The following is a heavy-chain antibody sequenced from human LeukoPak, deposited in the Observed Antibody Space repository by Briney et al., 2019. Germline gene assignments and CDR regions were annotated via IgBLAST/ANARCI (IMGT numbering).Heavy chain of an antibody. CDR1: GFTFSNAW. CDR2: IKSKTDGGTT. J-gene: IGHJ4*02. D-gene: IGHD4-17*01. CDR3: PTNKYGKILDY. Sequence: GGSLRLSCAASGFTFSNAWMSWVRQAPGKGLEWVGRIKSKTDGGTTDYAAPVKGRFTISRDDSKNTLYLQMNSLKTEDTAVYSVPTNKYGKILDYWGQGTLVTVSS. V-gene: IGHV3-15*01.